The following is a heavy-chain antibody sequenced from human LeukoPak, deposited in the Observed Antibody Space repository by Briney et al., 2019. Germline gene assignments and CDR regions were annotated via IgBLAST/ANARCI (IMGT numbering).Heavy chain of an antibody. V-gene: IGHV3-72*01. CDR3: GRDTSTAIDY. Sequence: PGGSLRLSCAASGFTFTNHYMDWVRQAPGMGLEWIARTTNRPNAHTTSYAASVRGRFTVSRDDSNNLLHLQMSSLKIADTAVYYCGRDTSTAIDYWGRGTLVTV. J-gene: IGHJ4*02. CDR2: TTNRPNAHTT. CDR1: GFTFTNHY. D-gene: IGHD5-18*01.